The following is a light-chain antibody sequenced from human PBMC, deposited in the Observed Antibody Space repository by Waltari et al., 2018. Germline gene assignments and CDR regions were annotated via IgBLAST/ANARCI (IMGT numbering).Light chain of an antibody. V-gene: IGKV4-1*01. CDR3: QQYYGTPT. CDR1: QSVLSSSSHMNF. Sequence: DIVMTQSPDFLAVSLGERATFHCRSSQSVLSSSSHMNFFAWYQQKPGQPPVLLISWASTRESGVPDRFSGSGSGTDFILTISSLQAEDVAVYYCQQYYGTPTFGQGTRLEIK. CDR2: WAS. J-gene: IGKJ5*01.